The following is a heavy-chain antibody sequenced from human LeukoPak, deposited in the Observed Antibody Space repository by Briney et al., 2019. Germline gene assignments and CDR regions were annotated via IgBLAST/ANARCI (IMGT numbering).Heavy chain of an antibody. J-gene: IGHJ3*02. CDR1: DDSFSSRY. V-gene: IGHV4-59*11. Sequence: SETLSLTCAVSDDSFSSRYWTWIRQPPGKGLEWIGYISYIGSTNYNPSLKSRVTISIHTSKNQFSLKLSSVTAADTAVYYCARDLVTVTKGFDIWGQGTMVSVSS. D-gene: IGHD4-17*01. CDR3: ARDLVTVTKGFDI. CDR2: ISYIGST.